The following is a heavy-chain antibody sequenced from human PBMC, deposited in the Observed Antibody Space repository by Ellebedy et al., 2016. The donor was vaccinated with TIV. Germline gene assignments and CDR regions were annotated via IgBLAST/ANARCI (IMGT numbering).Heavy chain of an antibody. CDR1: GYTFTSYY. CDR2: INPSGGST. CDR3: ARAWGYYGSGISGPVDY. D-gene: IGHD3-10*01. V-gene: IGHV1-46*01. Sequence: AASVKVSCKASGYTFTSYYMHWVRQAPGQGLEWMGIINPSGGSTSYAQKFQGRVTMTRDTSTSTVYMELSRLRSDDTAVYYCARAWGYYGSGISGPVDYWGQGTLVTVSS. J-gene: IGHJ4*02.